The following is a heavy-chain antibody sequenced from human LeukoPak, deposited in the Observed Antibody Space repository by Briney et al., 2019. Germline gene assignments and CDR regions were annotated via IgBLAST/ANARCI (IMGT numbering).Heavy chain of an antibody. V-gene: IGHV3-30-3*01. J-gene: IGHJ4*02. CDR2: ISYDGSNK. CDR1: GFTFSSYA. D-gene: IGHD6-19*01. Sequence: GRSLRLSCAASGFTFSSYAMHWVRQAPGKGLEWVAVISYDGSNKYYADSVKGRFTISRDNSKNTLYLQMNSLRAEDTAVYYCARGGRQKRAVAVDLDYWGQGTLVTVSS. CDR3: ARGGRQKRAVAVDLDY.